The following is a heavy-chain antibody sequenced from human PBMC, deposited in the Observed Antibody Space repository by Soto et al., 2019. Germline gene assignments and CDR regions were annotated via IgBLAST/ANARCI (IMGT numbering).Heavy chain of an antibody. CDR2: IYYSGST. V-gene: IGHV4-31*03. CDR3: VRSGDFSSGYYVGYLDY. J-gene: IGHJ4*02. D-gene: IGHD3-22*01. Sequence: SETLSLTCTVSGGSISSGGYYWSWIRQHPGKGLEWIGYIYYSGSTYYNPSLKSRVTISVDTSKNQFSLKLSSVTAADTAVYYCVRSGDFSSGYYVGYLDYWGQGTLVTGSS. CDR1: GGSISSGGYY.